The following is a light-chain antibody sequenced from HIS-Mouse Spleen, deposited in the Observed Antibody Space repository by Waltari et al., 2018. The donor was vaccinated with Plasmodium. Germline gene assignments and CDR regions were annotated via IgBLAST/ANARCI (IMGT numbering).Light chain of an antibody. Sequence: QSALTQPPSASGSPGQSVTISCTGTSRDVGGYNYVPWYQQHPGKAPKLMIYAVSKRPSGVPDRFSGSKSGNTASLTVSGLQAEDEADYYCSSYAGSNNLVFGGGTKLTVL. J-gene: IGLJ2*01. CDR2: AVS. CDR1: SRDVGGYNY. V-gene: IGLV2-8*01. CDR3: SSYAGSNNLV.